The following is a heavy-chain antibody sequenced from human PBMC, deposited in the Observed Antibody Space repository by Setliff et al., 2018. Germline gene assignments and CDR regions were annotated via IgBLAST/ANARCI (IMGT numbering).Heavy chain of an antibody. CDR1: GGSISSDGYY. CDR2: IYHSGST. CDR3: ARDLYSSSSGGFYYYYYYMDV. D-gene: IGHD6-6*01. J-gene: IGHJ6*03. V-gene: IGHV4-31*03. Sequence: PSETLSLTCTVSGGSISSDGYYWSWIRQHPGKGLEWIGYIYHSGSTFYNPSLKSRVTISVDRSKNQFSLKLSSVIAADTAVYYCARDLYSSSSGGFYYYYYYMDVWGKGTTVTVSS.